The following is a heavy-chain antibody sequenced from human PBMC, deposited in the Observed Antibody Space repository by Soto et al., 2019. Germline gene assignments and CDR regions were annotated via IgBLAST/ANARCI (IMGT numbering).Heavy chain of an antibody. CDR2: LRDNVDDA. Sequence: GGSLRLSCAASGFTSSNYGMHWVRQAPGKGLEWVAVLRDNVDDAYYEDTVKGRFTISSANSKYMWYLQLQSQSAEDKDVSDYARSYSSNSNWFDPWGQGTLVTVSS. V-gene: IGHV3-33*01. J-gene: IGHJ5*02. CDR3: ARSYSSNSNWFDP. D-gene: IGHD2-2*01. CDR1: GFTSSNYG.